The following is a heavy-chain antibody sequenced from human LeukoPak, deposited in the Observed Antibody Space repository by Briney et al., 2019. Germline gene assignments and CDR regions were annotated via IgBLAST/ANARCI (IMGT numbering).Heavy chain of an antibody. D-gene: IGHD3-10*01. V-gene: IGHV3-7*03. CDR1: GFTFSHSW. CDR3: AKDQRVPLVRGVIDY. Sequence: GGSLRLSCVASGFTFSHSWMTWVRQAPGKGLEWVGHIKEDGSSQNYADSVKGRFTISRDNAKSSLHLQMNSLRAEDTAVYYCAKDQRVPLVRGVIDYWGQGTLVTVSS. J-gene: IGHJ4*02. CDR2: IKEDGSSQ.